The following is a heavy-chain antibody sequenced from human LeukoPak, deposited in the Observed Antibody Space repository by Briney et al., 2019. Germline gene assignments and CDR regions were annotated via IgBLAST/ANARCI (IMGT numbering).Heavy chain of an antibody. V-gene: IGHV3-21*01. CDR2: ISSTSNYI. CDR1: GFTFSSYA. Sequence: GGSLRLSCAASGFTFSSYAMSWVRQAPGKGLEWVSFISSTSNYIYYADSVKGRFTISRDNAKNSLYLQMNSLRAEDTAVYYCARDRYGDYDFDYWGQGTLVTVSS. CDR3: ARDRYGDYDFDY. D-gene: IGHD4-17*01. J-gene: IGHJ4*02.